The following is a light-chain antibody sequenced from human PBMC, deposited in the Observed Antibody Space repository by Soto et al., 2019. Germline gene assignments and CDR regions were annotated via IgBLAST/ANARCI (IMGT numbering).Light chain of an antibody. J-gene: IGKJ5*01. CDR3: QKLNSYPIS. Sequence: QLHISVSFLSATVIYISPLTFRASHVIHNDLAWYQKKPGKHPKLLIYAASTLQSGVPSRFSGSRSGTEFTLTISSLQAEDFATYYCQKLNSYPISFGQGPQLEIK. CDR2: AAS. V-gene: IGKV1-9*01. CDR1: HVIHND.